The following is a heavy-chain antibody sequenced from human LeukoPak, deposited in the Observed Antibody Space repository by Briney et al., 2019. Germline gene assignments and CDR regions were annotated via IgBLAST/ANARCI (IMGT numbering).Heavy chain of an antibody. D-gene: IGHD3-3*01. V-gene: IGHV3-48*04. J-gene: IGHJ6*03. Sequence: GGSLRLSCAASGFKPSSYSMNWVRQAPGKGLEWVSYISSGSYTIYYADSVKGRFTISRDNAKNSLYLQMNSLRAEDTAVYYCARVLFDFWSGYPYYYMDVWGKGTTVTVSS. CDR1: GFKPSSYS. CDR3: ARVLFDFWSGYPYYYMDV. CDR2: ISSGSYTI.